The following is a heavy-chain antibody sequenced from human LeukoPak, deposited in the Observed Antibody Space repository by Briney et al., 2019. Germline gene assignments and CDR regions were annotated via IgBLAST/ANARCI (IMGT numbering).Heavy chain of an antibody. CDR3: ARARGTQLWFDY. J-gene: IGHJ4*02. D-gene: IGHD5-18*01. CDR1: GNSFTRYW. V-gene: IGHV5-51*01. Sequence: GESLKISCKGSGNSFTRYWIGWVRQMPGKGLEWMRIIYPGDSDTRYSPSFQGRVTITADKSISTAYLQWSSLKASDTAMYYCARARGTQLWFDYWGQGTLVTVSS. CDR2: IYPGDSDT.